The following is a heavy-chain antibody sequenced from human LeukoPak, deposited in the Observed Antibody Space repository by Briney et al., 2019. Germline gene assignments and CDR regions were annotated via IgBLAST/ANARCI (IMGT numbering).Heavy chain of an antibody. V-gene: IGHV1-24*01. J-gene: IGHJ4*02. CDR3: ATGGPWDLLKY. CDR1: GDTLTELS. D-gene: IGHD3-9*01. Sequence: ASVKFSYKVSGDTLTELSTHWVLQAPGKGLEWMVGFDPEHGSMIYPQHLQRSVTMPEPTSTHPAYLELSRLRPEDTAVYYCATGGPWDLLKYWGQGTLVTVSS. CDR2: FDPEHGSM.